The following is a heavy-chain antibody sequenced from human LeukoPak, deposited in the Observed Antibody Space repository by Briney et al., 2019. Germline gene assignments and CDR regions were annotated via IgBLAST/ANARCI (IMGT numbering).Heavy chain of an antibody. CDR1: GYTFTGYY. J-gene: IGHJ5*02. V-gene: IGHV1-2*02. D-gene: IGHD3-10*01. Sequence: ASVKVSCKASGYTFTGYYMHWVRQAPGQGLEWMGWINPNSGGTIYAQKFQGRVTMTRDTSISTVYMELSRLRSDDTAVYYCARAPPITRGPFDPWGQGTLVTASS. CDR2: INPNSGGT. CDR3: ARAPPITRGPFDP.